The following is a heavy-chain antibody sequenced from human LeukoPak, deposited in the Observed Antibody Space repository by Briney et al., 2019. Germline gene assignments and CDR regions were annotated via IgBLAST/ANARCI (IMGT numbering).Heavy chain of an antibody. CDR2: INPSGGST. J-gene: IGHJ3*02. CDR1: GYTFTSYG. D-gene: IGHD6-13*01. V-gene: IGHV1-46*01. Sequence: ASVKVSCKASGYTFTSYGISWVRQAPGQGLEWMGIINPSGGSTSYAQKFQGRVTMTRDTSTSTVYMELSSLRSEDTAVYYCARDGSAAGYDAFDIWGQGTMVTVSS. CDR3: ARDGSAAGYDAFDI.